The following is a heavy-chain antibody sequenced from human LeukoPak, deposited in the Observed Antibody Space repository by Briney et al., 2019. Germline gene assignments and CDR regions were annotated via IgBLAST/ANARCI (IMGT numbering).Heavy chain of an antibody. CDR3: ATSRKHCSSTSCYVVDY. J-gene: IGHJ4*02. CDR1: GYTFTDYY. CDR2: VDPEDGET. Sequence: ASVKVSCKVSGYTFTDYYMHWVRQAPGKGLEWMGLVDPEDGETIYAEKFQGRVTITADTSTDTAYMELSSLRSEDTAVYYCATSRKHCSSTSCYVVDYWGQGTLVTVSS. D-gene: IGHD2-2*01. V-gene: IGHV1-69-2*01.